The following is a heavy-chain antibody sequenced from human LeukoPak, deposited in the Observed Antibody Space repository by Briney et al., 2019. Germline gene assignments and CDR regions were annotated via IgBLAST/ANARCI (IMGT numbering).Heavy chain of an antibody. CDR1: GFTFSDYS. J-gene: IGHJ5*01. D-gene: IGHD2-15*01. Sequence: GGSLRLSCAASGFTFSDYSMNWVRQAPGKGLEWVSYISYSSSPIYYADSVKGRFTISRDNAMNSLYLQMNSLRGDDTAVYYCAKGRKRASGSDWFDSWGQGILVTVSS. CDR3: AKGRKRASGSDWFDS. CDR2: ISYSSSPI. V-gene: IGHV3-48*01.